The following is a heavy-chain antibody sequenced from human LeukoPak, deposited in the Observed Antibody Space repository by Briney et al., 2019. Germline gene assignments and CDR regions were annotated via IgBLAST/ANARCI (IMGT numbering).Heavy chain of an antibody. Sequence: ASVKVSCKASGYTFTRYDINWVRQATGQGLEWMGWMNPNSGNTGYAQKFQGRVTMTRNTSISTAYMELSSLRSEDTAVYYCARSPYQGYYYYYMDVWGKGTTVTVSS. CDR3: ARSPYQGYYYYYMDV. D-gene: IGHD2-2*01. CDR1: GYTFTRYD. J-gene: IGHJ6*03. V-gene: IGHV1-8*01. CDR2: MNPNSGNT.